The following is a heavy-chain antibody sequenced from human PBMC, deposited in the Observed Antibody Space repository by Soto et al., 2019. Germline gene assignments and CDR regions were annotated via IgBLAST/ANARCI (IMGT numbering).Heavy chain of an antibody. CDR2: ITVSGSGYNT. CDR3: PKADYSSHYYYGMDV. CDR1: GFTFISYA. D-gene: IGHD2-21*01. J-gene: IGHJ6*02. V-gene: IGHV3-23*01. Sequence: GGSLRLSCAASGFTFISYAISWVRLAPGKGLEWVSTITVSGSGYNTFYTDSVKGRFSMSRDNSENTVYRQMNSLRVEDTAMDFCPKADYSSHYYYGMDVWGHGTAVTVSS.